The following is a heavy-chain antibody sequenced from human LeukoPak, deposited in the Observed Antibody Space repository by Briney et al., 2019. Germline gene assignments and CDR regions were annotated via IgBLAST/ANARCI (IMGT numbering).Heavy chain of an antibody. V-gene: IGHV4-34*01. CDR2: TNHSGST. CDR3: ARGRYVTTRGGAAAGFLDY. D-gene: IGHD6-13*01. Sequence: SETLSLTCAVYGGSFSGYYWSWIRQPPGKGLEWIGETNHSGSTNYNPSLKSRVTISVDTSQNQFSLRLSSVTAADTAVYYCARGRYVTTRGGAAAGFLDYWGQGTLVTVST. J-gene: IGHJ4*02. CDR1: GGSFSGYY.